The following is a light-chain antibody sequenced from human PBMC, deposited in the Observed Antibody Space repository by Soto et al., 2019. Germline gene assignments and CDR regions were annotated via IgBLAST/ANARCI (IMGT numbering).Light chain of an antibody. Sequence: DIQITQSPSSLSASVGDRVTITCRASQSISSYLNWYQQKPGKAPKLLIYAASSLQSGVTSRFSGSGSGTAFTLTISSMQPEDFATYYCQQSYSTPWTCGQGTKVEIK. J-gene: IGKJ1*01. CDR1: QSISSY. CDR2: AAS. V-gene: IGKV1-39*01. CDR3: QQSYSTPWT.